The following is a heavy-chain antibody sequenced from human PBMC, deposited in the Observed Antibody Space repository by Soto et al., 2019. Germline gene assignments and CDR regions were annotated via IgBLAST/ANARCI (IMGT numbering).Heavy chain of an antibody. V-gene: IGHV1-18*01. CDR2: VSPYSGNT. CDR3: ARDKFGLYGSGSWVDP. D-gene: IGHD3-10*01. CDR1: GYTFTSYT. J-gene: IGHJ5*02. Sequence: ASVKVSCKTSGYTFTSYTITWVRQAPGQGLEWMGWVSPYSGNTNYAQKFQGRISMTTDTSTTTAYMELRSLRSDDTAVYYCARDKFGLYGSGSWVDPWGQGTLVTVSS.